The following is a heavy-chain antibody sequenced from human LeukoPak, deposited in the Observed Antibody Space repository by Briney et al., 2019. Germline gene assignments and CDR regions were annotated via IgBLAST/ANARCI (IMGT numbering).Heavy chain of an antibody. D-gene: IGHD3-22*01. CDR1: GFTFSSYG. Sequence: GRSLRLSCAASGFTFSSYGMHWVRQASGKGLEWVAVISYDGSNKYYADSVKGRFTISRDNSKNTLYLQMNSLRAEDTAVYYCAKASYYYDSSGYYFSYWGQGTLVTVSS. J-gene: IGHJ4*02. CDR3: AKASYYYDSSGYYFSY. CDR2: ISYDGSNK. V-gene: IGHV3-30*18.